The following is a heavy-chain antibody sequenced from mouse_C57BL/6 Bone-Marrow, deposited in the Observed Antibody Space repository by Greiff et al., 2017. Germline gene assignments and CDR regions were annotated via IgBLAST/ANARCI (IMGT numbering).Heavy chain of an antibody. CDR3: VRHPGHYYAMDY. J-gene: IGHJ4*01. CDR1: GFSFNTYA. V-gene: IGHV10-1*01. CDR2: IRSKSNNYAT. Sequence: EVKLLESGGGLVQPKGSLKLSCAASGFSFNTYAMNWVRQAPGKGLEWVARIRSKSNNYATYYADSVKDRFTISRDDSESMLYLQMNNLKTEDTAMYYCVRHPGHYYAMDYWGQGTSVTVSS.